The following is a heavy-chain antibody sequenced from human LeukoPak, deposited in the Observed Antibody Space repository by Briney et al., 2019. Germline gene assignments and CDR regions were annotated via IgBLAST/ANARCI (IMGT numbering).Heavy chain of an antibody. CDR3: AKEDSSGYYDL. CDR1: GFTFSNYA. CDR2: ISYDGSTK. V-gene: IGHV3-30-3*02. J-gene: IGHJ4*02. Sequence: PGGSLRLSCADSGFTFSNYAMHWVHQTPGKGLEWVAVISYDGSTKYYADSVKGRFTISRDNSKNTLYLQMNSLRAEDTAVYYCAKEDSSGYYDLWGQGTLVTVSS. D-gene: IGHD3-22*01.